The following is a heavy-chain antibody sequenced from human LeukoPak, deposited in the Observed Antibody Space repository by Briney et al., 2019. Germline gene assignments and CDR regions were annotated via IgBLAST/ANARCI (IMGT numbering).Heavy chain of an antibody. D-gene: IGHD6-6*01. CDR1: GFTFSSYS. CDR3: VRDFSSSYYFDY. V-gene: IGHV3-21*01. CDR2: ISSSSSYI. J-gene: IGHJ4*02. Sequence: PGGSLGLSCAASGFTFSSYSMNWVRQAPGKGLEWVSSISSSSSYIYYADSVKGRFTISRDNAKNSLYLQMNSLRAEDTAVYYCVRDFSSSYYFDYWGQGTLVTVSS.